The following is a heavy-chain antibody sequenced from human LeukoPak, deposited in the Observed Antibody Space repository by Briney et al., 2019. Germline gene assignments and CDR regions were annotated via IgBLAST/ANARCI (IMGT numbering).Heavy chain of an antibody. J-gene: IGHJ4*02. CDR2: INPNSGGT. CDR3: ARGSEYSGNDFPPDY. Sequence: EASVKVSCKASGYTFTGYYMHWVRQVPGQGLEWMGWINPNSGGTNYAQKFQGRVTMTRDTSISTAYMELSRLKSDDTAVYYCARGSEYSGNDFPPDYWGQGTLVTVSS. CDR1: GYTFTGYY. D-gene: IGHD5-12*01. V-gene: IGHV1-2*02.